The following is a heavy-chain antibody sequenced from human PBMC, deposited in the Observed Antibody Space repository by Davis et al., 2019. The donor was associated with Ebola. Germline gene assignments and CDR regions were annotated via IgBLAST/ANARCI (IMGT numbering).Heavy chain of an antibody. CDR1: GYSFIDYD. CDR3: AREAGNYGDYSNWYFDL. D-gene: IGHD4-17*01. V-gene: IGHV1-8*03. Sequence: ASVKVSCKASGYSFIDYDINWVRQATGQGLEWMGWMNPNSGNTGYAQKFQDRITITRNTTISTAYMELSSLRSEDTAVYYCAREAGNYGDYSNWYFDLWGRGTLVTVSS. CDR2: MNPNSGNT. J-gene: IGHJ2*01.